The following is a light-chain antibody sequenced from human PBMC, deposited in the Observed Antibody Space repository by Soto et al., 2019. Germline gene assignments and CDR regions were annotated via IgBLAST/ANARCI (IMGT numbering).Light chain of an antibody. J-gene: IGKJ1*01. V-gene: IGKV1-39*01. Sequence: DIVITQSPDSLSVSLDERATSNCKSSESILFSAKNKNYLSWYQQKPGKAPKLLIYAASSLQSGVPSRFSGSGSGTDFTLTISSLQPEDFATYYCQQSYSTPLTFGQGTKVDI. CDR1: ESILFSAKNKNY. CDR3: QQSYSTPLT. CDR2: AAS.